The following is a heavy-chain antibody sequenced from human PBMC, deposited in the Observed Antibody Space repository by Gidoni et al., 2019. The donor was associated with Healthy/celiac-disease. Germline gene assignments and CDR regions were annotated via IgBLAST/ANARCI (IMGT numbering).Heavy chain of an antibody. CDR1: GGSFSGYY. Sequence: QVQLQQWGAGLLKPSETLSLTCAVYGGSFSGYYWSWIRQPPGKVLEWIGEINHSGSTNYNPSLKSRVTISVDTSKNQFSLKLSSVTAADTAVYYCARDRFEMATTPLDYWGQGTLVTVSS. CDR2: INHSGST. CDR3: ARDRFEMATTPLDY. J-gene: IGHJ4*02. V-gene: IGHV4-34*01. D-gene: IGHD1-1*01.